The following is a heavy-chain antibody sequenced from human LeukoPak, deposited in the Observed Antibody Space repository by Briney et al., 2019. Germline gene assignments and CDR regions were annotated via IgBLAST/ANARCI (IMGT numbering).Heavy chain of an antibody. Sequence: GGSLRLSCAASGFTFSSYAMSWVRQAPEKGLVWVSRIASDGSSTTYADSVKGRFSISRDNAKNTLYLQMNSLRVEDTAVYYCARGRPHGNDYWGQGTLVTVSS. CDR3: ARGRPHGNDY. V-gene: IGHV3-74*01. J-gene: IGHJ4*02. CDR2: IASDGSST. CDR1: GFTFSSYA. D-gene: IGHD4-23*01.